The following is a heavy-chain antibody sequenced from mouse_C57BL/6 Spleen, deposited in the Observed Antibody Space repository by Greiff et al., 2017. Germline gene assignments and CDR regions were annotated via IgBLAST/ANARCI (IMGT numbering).Heavy chain of an antibody. CDR3: ARSTYYGSSYLYYFDY. CDR1: GYTFTDYN. D-gene: IGHD1-1*01. J-gene: IGHJ2*01. V-gene: IGHV1-18*01. Sequence: VQLQQSGPELVKPGASVKIPCKASGYTFTDYNMDWVKQSHGKSLEWIGDINPNNGGTIYNQKFKGKATLTVDKSSSTAYMELRSLTSEDTVVYYCARSTYYGSSYLYYFDYWGQGTTLTVSS. CDR2: INPNNGGT.